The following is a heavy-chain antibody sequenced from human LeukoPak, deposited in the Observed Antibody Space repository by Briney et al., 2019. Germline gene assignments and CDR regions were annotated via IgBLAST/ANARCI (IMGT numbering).Heavy chain of an antibody. J-gene: IGHJ4*02. CDR1: GFTFSDYA. CDR2: FKTKYSQV. D-gene: IGHD3-22*01. V-gene: IGHV3-23*05. CDR3: AKAGAYSNGYHEYPNYVDY. Sequence: GGSLRLSCVASGFTFSDYAMNWVRQAPGKGLEWVSTFKTKYSQVYYAESVRGRFTISTDNSEKTVYLQMNSLRAGDTAIYYCAKAGAYSNGYHEYPNYVDYWAREPWSPSPQ.